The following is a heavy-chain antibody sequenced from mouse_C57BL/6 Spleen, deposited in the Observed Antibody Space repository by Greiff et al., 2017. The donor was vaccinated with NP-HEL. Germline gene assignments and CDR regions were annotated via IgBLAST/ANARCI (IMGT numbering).Heavy chain of an antibody. J-gene: IGHJ2*01. D-gene: IGHD4-1*01. V-gene: IGHV3-6*01. CDR1: GYSITSGYY. CDR2: ISYDGSN. CDR3: ASLNWDEGDYFDY. Sequence: EVKLMESGPGLVKPSQSLSLTCSVTGYSITSGYYWNWIRQFPGNKLEWMGYISYDGSNNYNPSLKNRISITRDTSKNQFFLKLNSVTTEDTATYYCASLNWDEGDYFDYWGQGTTLTVSS.